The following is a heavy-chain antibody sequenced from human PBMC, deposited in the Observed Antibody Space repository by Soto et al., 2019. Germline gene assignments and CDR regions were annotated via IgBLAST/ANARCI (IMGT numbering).Heavy chain of an antibody. CDR2: ISGSGGST. J-gene: IGHJ4*02. CDR1: GFTFSSYA. V-gene: IGHV3-23*01. D-gene: IGHD1-7*01. CDR3: AKDTNLRYNGNYGDY. Sequence: EVQLLESGGGLVQPGGSLRLSCAASGFTFSSYAMSWVRQAPGKGLEWVSAISGSGGSTYYADSVKGRFTISRDNSKNTLYLQMNTLRAEDTAVYYCAKDTNLRYNGNYGDYWGQGTLVTVSS.